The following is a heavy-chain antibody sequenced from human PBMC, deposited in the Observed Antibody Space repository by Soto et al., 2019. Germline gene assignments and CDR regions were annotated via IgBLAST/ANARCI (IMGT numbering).Heavy chain of an antibody. CDR1: GGTFSSYA. Sequence: QVQLVQSGAEVKKPGSSVKVSCKASGGTFSSYAISWVRQAPGQGLEWMGGIIPIFGTANYAQKFQGRVTLTADESTSTAYMELSSLRSEDTAVYYCARGTYYYDSSGYLEGYWGQGTLVTVSS. J-gene: IGHJ4*02. V-gene: IGHV1-69*01. CDR3: ARGTYYYDSSGYLEGY. D-gene: IGHD3-22*01. CDR2: IIPIFGTA.